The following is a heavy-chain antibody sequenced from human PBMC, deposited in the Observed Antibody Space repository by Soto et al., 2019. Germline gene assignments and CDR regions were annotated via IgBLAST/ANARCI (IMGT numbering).Heavy chain of an antibody. D-gene: IGHD3-22*01. V-gene: IGHV1-18*01. CDR2: ISTYNGDA. CDR1: CSTFTKYG. Sequence: SAKVSLKASCSTFTKYGISWLREAPGQGLEWMGWISTYNGDANYGHKLQGRVTMTTDTSTNTAHMELRSLRSDDTAVYYCAGESCYESRTGDDVFYIWGQGTRGPVSS. CDR3: AGESCYESRTGDDVFYI. J-gene: IGHJ3*02.